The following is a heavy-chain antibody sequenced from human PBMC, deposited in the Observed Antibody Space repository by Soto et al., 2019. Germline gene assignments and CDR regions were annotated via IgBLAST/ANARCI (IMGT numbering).Heavy chain of an antibody. CDR1: GYTFNDYW. J-gene: IGHJ5*02. D-gene: IGHD3-3*01. CDR2: IYPGDSDT. CDR3: VSGGNYDFWSGYTWFDP. V-gene: IGHV5-51*01. Sequence: GAPLNLSCSESGYTFNDYWLECERQVPGKGLEWMGIIYPGDSDTRYSPSFQGQVTISADKSISTAYLQWSSLKASDTAMYYCVSGGNYDFWSGYTWFDPWGQGTLVTVSS.